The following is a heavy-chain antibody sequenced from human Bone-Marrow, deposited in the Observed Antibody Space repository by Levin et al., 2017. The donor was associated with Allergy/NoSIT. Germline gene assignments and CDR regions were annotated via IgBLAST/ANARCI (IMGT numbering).Heavy chain of an antibody. CDR1: GDSFRSSKYA. D-gene: IGHD3-9*01. CDR2: IDFTGST. J-gene: IGHJ4*02. V-gene: IGHV4-30-4*01. Sequence: SQTLSLPCPVSGDSFRSSKYAWPWLRQAPGQGLEWIGNIDFTGSTYYKPSLESRLSVSLDTSKNQFSLKLLSVTAADTAVYYCARERGDDILTGFTHWGQGTLVTVSS. CDR3: ARERGDDILTGFTH.